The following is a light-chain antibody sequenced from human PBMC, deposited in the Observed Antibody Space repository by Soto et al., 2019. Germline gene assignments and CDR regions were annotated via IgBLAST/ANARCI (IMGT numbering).Light chain of an antibody. CDR2: GAS. Sequence: EIVMTQSPATLSVSPGEIATLSCSASQSINSKLAWYQQKPGQAPRLLIYGASIRATGIPARFSGSGSGTEFTLTISSLQSEDLAVYYCQEYNHWHPITFGGGTKVDIK. CDR1: QSINSK. CDR3: QEYNHWHPIT. J-gene: IGKJ4*01. V-gene: IGKV3-15*01.